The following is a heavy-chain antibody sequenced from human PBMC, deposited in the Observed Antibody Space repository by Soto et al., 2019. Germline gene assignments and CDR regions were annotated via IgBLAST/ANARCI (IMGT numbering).Heavy chain of an antibody. Sequence: GGSLRLSWAASGFSFSSYAMHWVRQAPGKGLEWVAALWYDGSNQNYAESVKGRFTISRDNSKSTVYLQMKSLKAEDTAVYYCARDINDFWSGYLYWGKGPLVTVSS. V-gene: IGHV3-33*01. D-gene: IGHD3-3*01. CDR2: LWYDGSNQ. CDR1: GFSFSSYA. CDR3: ARDINDFWSGYLY. J-gene: IGHJ4*02.